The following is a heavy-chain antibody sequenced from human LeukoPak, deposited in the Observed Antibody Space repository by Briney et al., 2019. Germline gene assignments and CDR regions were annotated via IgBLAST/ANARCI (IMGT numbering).Heavy chain of an antibody. CDR3: AKDQDPTDKRATPDY. Sequence: GGSLRLSCAASGFSVTSKYINWVRQAPGKGLEWVLVVESGGDTSYANSVKGRFTVSRDIFQNTLYLQMNNLRAEDTAVYYCAKDQDPTDKRATPDYWGQGTLVTVSS. V-gene: IGHV3-53*01. CDR1: GFSVTSKY. D-gene: IGHD2-15*01. J-gene: IGHJ4*02. CDR2: VESGGDT.